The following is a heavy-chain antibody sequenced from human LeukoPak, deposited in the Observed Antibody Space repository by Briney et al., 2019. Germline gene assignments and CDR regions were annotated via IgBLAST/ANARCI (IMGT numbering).Heavy chain of an antibody. CDR2: MWYDGSEK. D-gene: IGHD2-15*01. CDR3: ARDASGFDY. V-gene: IGHV3-33*01. J-gene: IGHJ4*02. Sequence: PPGRSLRLSCVASGFIFSNYGMHWVRQSPGKGLEWVALMWYDGSEKHYADSVKGRFTISRDGSKNTLYLQMNSLRAEDTAVYYCARDASGFDYWGQGTLVTVSS. CDR1: GFIFSNYG.